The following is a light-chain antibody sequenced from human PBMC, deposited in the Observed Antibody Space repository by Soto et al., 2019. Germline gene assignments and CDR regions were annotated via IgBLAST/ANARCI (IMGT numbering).Light chain of an antibody. V-gene: IGKV1-39*01. J-gene: IGKJ1*01. CDR1: QSISSY. Sequence: DIQMTPSPSSLSASVVDRVTITCRASQSISSYLNWYQQKPGKAPKLLIYAASSLQSGVPSRFSGSGSGTEFTLTISSLQSEDFALYYCQQYNDWPLTCGQGTKGDIK. CDR2: AAS. CDR3: QQYNDWPLT.